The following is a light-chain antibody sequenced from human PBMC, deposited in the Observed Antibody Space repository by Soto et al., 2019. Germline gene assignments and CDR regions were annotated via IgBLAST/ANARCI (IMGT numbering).Light chain of an antibody. V-gene: IGLV1-40*01. Sequence: QSVLTQPPSVSGAPGQRVTISCTGSSSNIGAGYDVHWYQQLPGTAPKLLIYGNSNRPSGVPDRFSGSKSGTSASLAITGLQDEDEADYYCQSYDSSLSGGVFGTGTKVTVL. CDR3: QSYDSSLSGGV. CDR2: GNS. J-gene: IGLJ1*01. CDR1: SSNIGAGYD.